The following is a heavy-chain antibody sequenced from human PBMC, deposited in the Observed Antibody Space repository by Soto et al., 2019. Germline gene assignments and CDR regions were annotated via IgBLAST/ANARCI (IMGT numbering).Heavy chain of an antibody. CDR2: IRSKANSYAT. CDR3: TRLPSTAPYGDYVTNY. J-gene: IGHJ4*02. D-gene: IGHD4-17*01. V-gene: IGHV3-73*02. CDR1: GFTFSGSA. Sequence: EVQLVESGGGLVQPGGSLKLSCAASGFTFSGSAMHWVRQASGKGLEWVGRIRSKANSYATAYAASVKGRFTISSDDSKNTAYLQMNSLKTEDTAVYYCTRLPSTAPYGDYVTNYWGQGTLVTVSS.